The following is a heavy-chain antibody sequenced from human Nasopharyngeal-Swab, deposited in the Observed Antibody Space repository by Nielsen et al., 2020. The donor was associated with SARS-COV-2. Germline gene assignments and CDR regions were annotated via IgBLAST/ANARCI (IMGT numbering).Heavy chain of an antibody. V-gene: IGHV1-3*01. CDR2: INAGNGNT. CDR3: ARVEAGYSSGGPYYYYGMDV. CDR1: GYTFTSYA. J-gene: IGHJ6*02. Sequence: ASVQVSCKASGYTFTSYAMHWVRQAPGQRVEWMGWINAGNGNTKYSQKFQGRVTITRDTSASTAYMELSSLRSEDTAVYYCARVEAGYSSGGPYYYYGMDVWGQGTTVTVSS. D-gene: IGHD6-19*01.